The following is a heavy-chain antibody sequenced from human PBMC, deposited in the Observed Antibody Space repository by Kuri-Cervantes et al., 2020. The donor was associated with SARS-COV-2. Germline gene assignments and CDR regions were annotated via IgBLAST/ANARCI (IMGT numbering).Heavy chain of an antibody. CDR3: ARAEYSGTYLGWEYFQH. J-gene: IGHJ1*01. CDR1: GFTFTSYA. Sequence: GESLKISCAASGFTFTSYAIHWVRQAPGKGPEWVAVISDDGSNKYYADSVKGRFTISRDNSKNRLYLQMTSLRTEDTAVYYCARAEYSGTYLGWEYFQHWGQGTLVTVSS. D-gene: IGHD1-26*01. CDR2: ISDDGSNK. V-gene: IGHV3-30-3*01.